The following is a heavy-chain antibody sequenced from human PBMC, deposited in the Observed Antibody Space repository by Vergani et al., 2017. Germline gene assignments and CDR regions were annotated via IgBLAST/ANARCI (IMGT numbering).Heavy chain of an antibody. CDR2: IYHSGGA. D-gene: IGHD3-9*01. CDR3: ARTESFILRYFHWAL. CDR1: GGSFSDSSHF. Sequence: QVQLQESGPGLVKPSQTLSLTCSISGGSFSDSSHFWGWIRQPPGKGLEWIGNIYHSGGAYYNPSLKGRVTISVDTSKNQFSLEVTSVTAADTAIYFCARTESFILRYFHWALWGQGTLVTVSS. J-gene: IGHJ4*02. V-gene: IGHV4-39*01.